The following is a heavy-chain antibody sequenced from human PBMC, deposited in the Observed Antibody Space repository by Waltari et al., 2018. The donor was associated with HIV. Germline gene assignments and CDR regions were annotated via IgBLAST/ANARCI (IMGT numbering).Heavy chain of an antibody. J-gene: IGHJ6*02. CDR2: IIPIFGTA. V-gene: IGHV1-69*12. CDR3: ARDCSSTSCYAAYYYGMDV. Sequence: QVQLVQSGAEVKKPGSSVKVSCKASGGTFSSYAISWVRQAPGQGLEWMGGIIPIFGTANYAQKFQGRVTITADESTSTAYMELSSLRSEDTAVYYCARDCSSTSCYAAYYYGMDVWGQGTTVTVSS. D-gene: IGHD2-2*01. CDR1: GGTFSSYA.